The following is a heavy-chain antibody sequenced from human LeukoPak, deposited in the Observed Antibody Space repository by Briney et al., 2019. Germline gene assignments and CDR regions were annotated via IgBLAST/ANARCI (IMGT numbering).Heavy chain of an antibody. D-gene: IGHD3-3*01. CDR2: IRYDGSNK. J-gene: IGHJ4*02. CDR1: GFTFSSYG. Sequence: GGSLRLSCAASGFTFSSYGMHWVRQAPGKGLEWVPFIRYDGSNKYYADSVKGRFTISRDNSKNTLYLQMNSLGAEDTAVYYCAKDRIFVVVIINPLDYWGQGTLVTVSS. CDR3: AKDRIFVVVIINPLDY. V-gene: IGHV3-30*02.